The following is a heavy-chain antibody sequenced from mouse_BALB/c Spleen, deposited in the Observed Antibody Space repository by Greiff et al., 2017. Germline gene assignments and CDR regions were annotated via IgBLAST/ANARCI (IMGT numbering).Heavy chain of an antibody. V-gene: IGHV5-17*02. CDR3: AGLGDYFDY. D-gene: IGHD4-1*01. J-gene: IGHJ2*01. CDR2: ISSGSSTI. CDR1: GFTFSSFG. Sequence: EVQVVESGGGLVQPGGSRKLSCAASGFTFSSFGMHWVRQAPEKGLEWVAYISSGSSTIYYADTVKGRFTISRDNPKNTLFLQMTSLRSEDTAMYYCAGLGDYFDYWGQGTTLTVSS.